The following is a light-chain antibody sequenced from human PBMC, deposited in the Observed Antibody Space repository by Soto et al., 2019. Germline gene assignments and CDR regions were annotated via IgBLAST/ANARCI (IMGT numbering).Light chain of an antibody. CDR3: QQHNQWPIT. CDR1: QSVGIN. Sequence: IVLTQSPGTLSLSPGERATLSWRASQSVGINVAWYQQKPGQAPRLLIYGASTRATGSPDRFSASGSATEFTLTINSLQSEDSAVYYCQQHNQWPITFGQGTRLEIK. V-gene: IGKV3-15*01. J-gene: IGKJ5*01. CDR2: GAS.